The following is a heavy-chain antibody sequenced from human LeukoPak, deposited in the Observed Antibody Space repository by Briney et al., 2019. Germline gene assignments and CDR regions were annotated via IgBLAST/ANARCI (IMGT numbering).Heavy chain of an antibody. V-gene: IGHV3-64D*06. J-gene: IGHJ4*02. CDR3: ARDLGGNSPFDY. CDR1: GFTFSTFA. CDR2: INNNGDST. D-gene: IGHD4-23*01. Sequence: PGGSLRLSCSASGFTFSTFAMHWVRQAPGKRLEYVSGINNNGDSTYYSDSVKARLTISRDNSKNTLFLQMASLRAEDTAVYYCARDLGGNSPFDYWGQGTLVTVSS.